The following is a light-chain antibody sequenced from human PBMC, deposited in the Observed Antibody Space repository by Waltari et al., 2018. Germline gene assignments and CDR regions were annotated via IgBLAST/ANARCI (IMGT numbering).Light chain of an antibody. CDR2: KAS. CDR3: QQYSSFWT. Sequence: DIQMTQYPYTLSASVGDRVTITCRASQSISSWLAWFQQKPGKAPKLLIQKASSLESGVPSRFSGSGSGTEFTLTISSLQPDDFATYYCQQYSSFWTFGQGTKVEIK. CDR1: QSISSW. V-gene: IGKV1-5*03. J-gene: IGKJ1*01.